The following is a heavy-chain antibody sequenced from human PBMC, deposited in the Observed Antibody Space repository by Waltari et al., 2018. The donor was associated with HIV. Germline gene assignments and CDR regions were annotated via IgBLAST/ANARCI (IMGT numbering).Heavy chain of an antibody. Sequence: QVQLVESGGGVVHPGGSLRLSRAASGITFSSYDMHWVRQAPGKGLGWVAVIRDDGSDKYYADSVKGRFTISRDNSKNTLYLQMNSLRAEDTAVYYCAPLEDYDFWSGWGQGTLVTVSS. V-gene: IGHV3-30*02. CDR2: IRDDGSDK. J-gene: IGHJ4*02. CDR1: GITFSSYD. CDR3: APLEDYDFWSG. D-gene: IGHD3-3*01.